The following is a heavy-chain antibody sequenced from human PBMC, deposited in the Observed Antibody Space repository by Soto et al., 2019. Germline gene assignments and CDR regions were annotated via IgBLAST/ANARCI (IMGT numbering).Heavy chain of an antibody. CDR1: GDTFSTYT. CDR3: AREGLVLFPTTVNSDSYYYAMDV. CDR2: IIPRSATS. J-gene: IGHJ6*02. V-gene: IGHV1-69*12. Sequence: QVQLVQSGAEVKKPGSSVKVSCKASGDTFSTYTITWMRQAPGQGLEWMGGIIPRSATSNYAQKFQGRVTITADESTSTAYMELSSLRSEDTAVYYCAREGLVLFPTTVNSDSYYYAMDVWGQGTTVTVSS. D-gene: IGHD3-16*01.